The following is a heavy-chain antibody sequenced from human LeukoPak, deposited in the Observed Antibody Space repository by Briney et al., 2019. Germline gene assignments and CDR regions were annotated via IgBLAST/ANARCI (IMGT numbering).Heavy chain of an antibody. CDR1: GFTFSNAW. CDR3: TTDPSTTVVTERFGY. CDR2: IKSKTDGGTT. Sequence: GGSLRLSCAASGFTFSNAWMSWVRQAPGKGLEGVGRIKSKTDGGTTDYAAPVKGRFTISRDDSKNTLYLQMNSLKTEDTAVYYCTTDPSTTVVTERFGYWGQGTLVTVSS. J-gene: IGHJ4*02. D-gene: IGHD4-23*01. V-gene: IGHV3-15*01.